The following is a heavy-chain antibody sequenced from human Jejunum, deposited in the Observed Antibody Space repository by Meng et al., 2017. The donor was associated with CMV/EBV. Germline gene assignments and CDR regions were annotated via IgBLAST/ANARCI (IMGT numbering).Heavy chain of an antibody. CDR3: AREGTNSYYFDY. CDR1: GDSKSSGDSY. J-gene: IGHJ4*02. D-gene: IGHD1-14*01. V-gene: IGHV4-30-4*01. CDR2: IYGSGST. Sequence: VAGDSKSSGDSYWSWIRQPQGKGLEWIGYIYGSGSTSYNPSLESRVTISVDTSKNQFSLKVMSVTAADTAVYYCAREGTNSYYFDYWGQGTLVTVSS.